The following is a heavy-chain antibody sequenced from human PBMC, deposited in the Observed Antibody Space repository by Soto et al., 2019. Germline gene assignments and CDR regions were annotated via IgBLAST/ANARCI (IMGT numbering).Heavy chain of an antibody. J-gene: IGHJ5*02. Sequence: QVQLRESGPGLVKTSETLSLTCTVSGGSISSNYWSWIRQPPGKGLEWIGYIYYIGSTNYNPSLKSRVSMSVDTSRNQFSLKLTSVTAADTAVYYCAREELWFGELKAFDPWGQGTLVTVSS. V-gene: IGHV4-59*01. CDR3: AREELWFGELKAFDP. D-gene: IGHD3-10*01. CDR2: IYYIGST. CDR1: GGSISSNY.